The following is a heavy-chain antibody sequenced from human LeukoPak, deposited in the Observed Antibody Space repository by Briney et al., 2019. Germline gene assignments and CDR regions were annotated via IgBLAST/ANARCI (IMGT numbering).Heavy chain of an antibody. CDR1: GGSISPYY. Sequence: PSETLSLTCTVSGGSISPYYWGWIRQPPGKGLEWIGYIYSSGSTVYNTPLRSRVTISLDTSKNQFSLDLSSVTAADTAVYYCAKYNWNYAYFDYWGQRTLVTVSS. J-gene: IGHJ4*02. CDR3: AKYNWNYAYFDY. CDR2: IYSSGST. V-gene: IGHV4-4*09. D-gene: IGHD1-7*01.